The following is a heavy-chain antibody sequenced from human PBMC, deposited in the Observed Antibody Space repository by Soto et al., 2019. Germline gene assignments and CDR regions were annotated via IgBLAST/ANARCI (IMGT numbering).Heavy chain of an antibody. J-gene: IGHJ4*02. CDR3: ARGDSRSWYSLDY. V-gene: IGHV1-8*03. CDR2: MNPNSGNT. D-gene: IGHD6-13*01. Sequence: ASVKVSCKASGGTFSSYAISWVRQAPGQGLEWMGWMNPNSGNTGYAQKFQGRVTVTRDTSASTAYMELSSLRSEDTAVYYCARGDSRSWYSLDYWGQGTLVTVSS. CDR1: GGTFSSYA.